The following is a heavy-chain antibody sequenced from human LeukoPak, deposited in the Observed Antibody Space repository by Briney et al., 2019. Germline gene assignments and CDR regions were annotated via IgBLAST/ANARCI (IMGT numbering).Heavy chain of an antibody. CDR3: AKDLSSGSFDP. J-gene: IGHJ5*02. Sequence: GGSLRLSCAASGFTFSTYSMNWVRQAPGKGLEWVAVISYDGSNKYYADSVKGRFTISRDNSKNTLYLQMNSLRAEDTAVYYCAKDLSSGSFDPWGQGTLVTVSS. D-gene: IGHD6-19*01. CDR1: GFTFSTYS. CDR2: ISYDGSNK. V-gene: IGHV3-30*18.